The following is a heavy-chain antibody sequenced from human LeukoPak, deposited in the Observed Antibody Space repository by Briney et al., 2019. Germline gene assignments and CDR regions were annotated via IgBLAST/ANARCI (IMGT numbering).Heavy chain of an antibody. J-gene: IGHJ6*02. CDR1: GGSVSSGSYY. D-gene: IGHD6-13*01. CDR2: IYYSGST. V-gene: IGHV4-61*01. CDR3: AREGVRAAGTDDYYYYYGMDV. Sequence: SETLSLTCTVSGGSVSSGSYYWSWIRQPPGKGLEWIGYIYYSGSTNYNPSLKSRVTISVDTSKNQFSLKLSSVTAADTAVYYCAREGVRAAGTDDYYYYYGMDVWGQGTTVTVSS.